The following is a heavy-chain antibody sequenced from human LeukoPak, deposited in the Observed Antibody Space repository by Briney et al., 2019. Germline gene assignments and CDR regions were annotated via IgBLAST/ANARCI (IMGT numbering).Heavy chain of an antibody. CDR2: IYYSGST. CDR3: ARVGPFGYSSSPPRNWFDP. CDR1: GGSISSGDYY. J-gene: IGHJ5*02. V-gene: IGHV4-30-4*01. Sequence: PSETLSLTCTVSGGSISSGDYYWSWIRQPPGKGLEWIGYIYYSGSTYYNPSLRGRVTISVDTSKNQFSLKLSSVTAADTAVYYCARVGPFGYSSSPPRNWFDPWGQGTLVTASS. D-gene: IGHD6-13*01.